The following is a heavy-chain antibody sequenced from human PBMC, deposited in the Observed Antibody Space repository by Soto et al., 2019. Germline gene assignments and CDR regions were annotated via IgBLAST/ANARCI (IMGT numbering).Heavy chain of an antibody. CDR1: GFDFHNHA. D-gene: IGHD6-25*01. CDR2: VSFDGNTR. Sequence: QVQLVESGGGVVHPGKSLRLSCAASGFDFHNHALHWVRQAPGKGLEWVAVVSFDGNTRFYTDSVKGRFTISRDNSRNTLFLQLNSLRGDDMTLYFCARANAAHLAMDVWGQGTAVTVSS. V-gene: IGHV3-30-3*01. CDR3: ARANAAHLAMDV. J-gene: IGHJ6*02.